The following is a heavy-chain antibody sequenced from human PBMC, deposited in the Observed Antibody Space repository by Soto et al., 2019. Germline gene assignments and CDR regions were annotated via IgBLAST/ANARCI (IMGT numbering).Heavy chain of an antibody. J-gene: IGHJ4*02. V-gene: IGHV3-23*01. CDR2: LSSDGGDT. Sequence: EVQLLESGGDLVQPGGSLRLSCAGSGFTITNYAMTWVRQAPGKGLEWVSLLSSDGGDTYYADSVKGRVTISRDTSKNTLYLHIHSLSAEDTAVYYCATPLIRYFFANWGQGTLVSVSS. CDR3: ATPLIRYFFAN. CDR1: GFTITNYA. D-gene: IGHD2-8*01.